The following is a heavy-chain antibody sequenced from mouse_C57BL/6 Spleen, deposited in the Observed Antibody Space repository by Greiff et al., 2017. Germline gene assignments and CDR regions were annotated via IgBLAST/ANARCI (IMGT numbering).Heavy chain of an antibody. V-gene: IGHV1-64*01. CDR1: GYTFTSYW. Sequence: QVQLQQPGAELVKPGASVKLSCKASGYTFTSYWMHWVKQRPGQGLEWIGMIHPNSGSTNYNEKFKSKATLTVDKSSSTAYMQLSSLTSEDSAVYYCARNFYDYDGAGFAYWGQGTLVTVSA. CDR2: IHPNSGST. D-gene: IGHD2-4*01. J-gene: IGHJ3*01. CDR3: ARNFYDYDGAGFAY.